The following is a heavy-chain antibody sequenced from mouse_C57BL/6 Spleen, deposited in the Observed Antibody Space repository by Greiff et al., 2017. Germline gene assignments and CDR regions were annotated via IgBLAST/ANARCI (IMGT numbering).Heavy chain of an antibody. CDR2: ILPGSGST. CDR3: ARSYYYGSSYEKAWFAY. CDR1: GYTFTGYW. V-gene: IGHV1-9*01. J-gene: IGHJ3*01. Sequence: VKLQESGAELMKPGASVKLSCKATGYTFTGYWIEWVKQRPGHGLEWIGEILPGSGSTNYNEKFKGKATFTADTSSNTAYMQLSSLTTEDSAIYYCARSYYYGSSYEKAWFAYWGQGTLVTVSA. D-gene: IGHD1-1*01.